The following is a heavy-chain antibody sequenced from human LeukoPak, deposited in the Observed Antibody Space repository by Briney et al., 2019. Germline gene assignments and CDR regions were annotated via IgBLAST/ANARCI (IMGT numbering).Heavy chain of an antibody. CDR2: INHSGST. CDR3: ARGGFYCGGDCYVDY. Sequence: SETLSLTCAVYGGSFSPYYWSWIRQPPGRRLEWIGEINHSGSTNYNPSLKSRVTISVDTSKNQFSLRLSSVTAADTAVYYCARGGFYCGGDCYVDYWGQGTLVTVSS. J-gene: IGHJ4*02. D-gene: IGHD2-21*02. CDR1: GGSFSPYY. V-gene: IGHV4-34*01.